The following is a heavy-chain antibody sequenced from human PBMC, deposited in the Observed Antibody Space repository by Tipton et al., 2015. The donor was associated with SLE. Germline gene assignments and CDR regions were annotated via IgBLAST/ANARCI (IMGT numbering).Heavy chain of an antibody. CDR3: ARGYYDISGYYADY. Sequence: QLVQSGAEVKKPGASVKVSCKASGYTFTTYGLGWVRLAHGQGLEWMGWISPYNAKTKYAQKFQGRITMTTDTSTSTAYMELRSLRSDDTAVYYCARGYYDISGYYADYWGQGTLVTVSS. V-gene: IGHV1-18*01. D-gene: IGHD3-22*01. J-gene: IGHJ4*02. CDR1: GYTFTTYG. CDR2: ISPYNAKT.